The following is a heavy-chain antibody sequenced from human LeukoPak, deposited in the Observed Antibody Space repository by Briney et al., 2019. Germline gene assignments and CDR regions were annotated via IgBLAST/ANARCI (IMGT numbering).Heavy chain of an antibody. V-gene: IGHV4-34*01. CDR1: GGSISTYY. J-gene: IGHJ5*02. CDR2: INHSGST. Sequence: KSSETLSLTCTVSGGSISTYYWSWIRQPPGKGLEWIGEINHSGSTNYNPSLKSRVTISVDTSKNQFSLKLSSVTAADTAVYYCAREGLNMVRGVIPKEAWGWFDPWGQGTLVTVSS. D-gene: IGHD3-10*01. CDR3: AREGLNMVRGVIPKEAWGWFDP.